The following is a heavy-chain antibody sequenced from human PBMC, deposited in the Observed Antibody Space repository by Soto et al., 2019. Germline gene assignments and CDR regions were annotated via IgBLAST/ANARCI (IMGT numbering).Heavy chain of an antibody. CDR3: ARDINYGLFDY. J-gene: IGHJ4*02. CDR2: ISSSSSTI. CDR1: GFTFSSYS. Sequence: EVQLVESGGGLVQPGGSLRLSCAASGFTFSSYSMNWVRQAPGKGLEWVSYISSSSSTIYYAHSVKGRFTISRDNAKNSLYLQMNSLRAEDTAVYYCARDINYGLFDYWGQGTLVTVSS. D-gene: IGHD4-17*01. V-gene: IGHV3-48*01.